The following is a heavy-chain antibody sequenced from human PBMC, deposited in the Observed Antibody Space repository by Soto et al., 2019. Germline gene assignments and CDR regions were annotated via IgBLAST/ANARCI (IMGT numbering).Heavy chain of an antibody. CDR3: GRERGRGAMDPRGGDY. D-gene: IGHD3-16*01. V-gene: IGHV1-69*01. CDR1: GGTFSSYA. Sequence: QVQLVQSGAEVKKPGSSVKVSCKASGGTFSSYAISWVRQAPGQGLEWMGGIIPIFGTANYAQKFQGRVTVTGGEPTSTAYRERGSLGCEDRAVYYGGRERGRGAMDPRGGDYWGQGTLVTVSS. J-gene: IGHJ4*02. CDR2: IIPIFGTA.